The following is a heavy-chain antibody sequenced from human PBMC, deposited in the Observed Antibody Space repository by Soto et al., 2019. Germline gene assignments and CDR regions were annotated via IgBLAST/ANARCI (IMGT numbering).Heavy chain of an antibody. CDR2: IYYSGST. Sequence: QVQLQESGPGLVKPSQTLSLTCTVSGGSISSGGYYWSWIRQHPGKGLEWIGYIYYSGSTYYNPYLKSRVTISVDTSKNQFSLKLSSVTAADTAVYYCARCYYDSSGLFRLMDVWGQGTTVTVSS. D-gene: IGHD3-22*01. J-gene: IGHJ6*02. CDR1: GGSISSGGYY. V-gene: IGHV4-31*03. CDR3: ARCYYDSSGLFRLMDV.